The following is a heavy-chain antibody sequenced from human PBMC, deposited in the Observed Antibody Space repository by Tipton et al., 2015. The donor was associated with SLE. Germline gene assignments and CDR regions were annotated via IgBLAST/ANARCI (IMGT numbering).Heavy chain of an antibody. CDR1: GGSIISSSW. D-gene: IGHD3-3*01. J-gene: IGHJ3*02. V-gene: IGHV4-4*02. CDR3: TRDRGIFGIKGGSFDI. Sequence: TLSLTCAVSGGSIISSSWWSWVRQPPGKGLEWIGDIYHSESPNYNPSLKSRVTISVDRSKNQFSLKLTSVTAADTAVYYCTRDRGIFGIKGGSFDIWGQGTKVTVSS. CDR2: IYHSESP.